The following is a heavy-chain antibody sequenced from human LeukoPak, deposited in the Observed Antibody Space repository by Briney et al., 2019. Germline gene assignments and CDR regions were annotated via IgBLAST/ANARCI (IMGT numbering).Heavy chain of an antibody. CDR1: GFTFRGYG. CDR3: AKGRNFYDSSGGYYFDY. CDR2: ISYDGSNK. Sequence: GGSLRLSCAASGFTFRGYGMHWVRQAPGKGLEWVAVISYDGSNKYYADSVKGRFTISRDNSKNTLFLQMNSLRAEDTAVYYCAKGRNFYDSSGGYYFDYWGQGTLVTVSS. J-gene: IGHJ4*02. V-gene: IGHV3-30*18. D-gene: IGHD3-22*01.